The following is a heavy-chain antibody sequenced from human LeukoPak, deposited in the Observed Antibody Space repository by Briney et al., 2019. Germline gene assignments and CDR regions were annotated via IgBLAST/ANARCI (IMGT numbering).Heavy chain of an antibody. D-gene: IGHD3-22*01. Sequence: PGGSLRLSCAASGFTFSSYWMSWVRQAPGKGLEWVANIKQDGSEKYYVDSVKGRFTISRDNAKNSLYLQMNSLRAEDMAVYYCARDPLYYYDSSGYPNFDYWGQGTLVTVSS. CDR3: ARDPLYYYDSSGYPNFDY. V-gene: IGHV3-7*01. J-gene: IGHJ4*02. CDR1: GFTFSSYW. CDR2: IKQDGSEK.